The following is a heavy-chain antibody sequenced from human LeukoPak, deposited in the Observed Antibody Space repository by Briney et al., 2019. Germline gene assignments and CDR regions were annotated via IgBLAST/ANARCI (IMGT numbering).Heavy chain of an antibody. Sequence: SETLSLTCTVSGYSISSGYYWGWIRQPPGKGLEWIGSIYHSGSTYYNPSLKSRVTISVDTSKNQFSLKLSSVTAADTAVYYCARDDYGDYYYMDVWGKGTTVTVSS. V-gene: IGHV4-38-2*02. D-gene: IGHD4-17*01. CDR1: GYSISSGYY. CDR2: IYHSGST. J-gene: IGHJ6*03. CDR3: ARDDYGDYYYMDV.